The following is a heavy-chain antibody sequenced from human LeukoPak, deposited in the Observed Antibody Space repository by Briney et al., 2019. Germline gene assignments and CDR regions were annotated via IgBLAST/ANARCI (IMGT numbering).Heavy chain of an antibody. CDR1: GGSISSSNW. D-gene: IGHD2-15*01. J-gene: IGHJ4*02. CDR3: ARVRRYCSGGSCSIFDY. CDR2: IYHSGST. Sequence: SGTLSLTCAVSGGSISSSNWWSWVRQPPGKGLEWIGEIYHSGSTNYNPSLKSRVTISVDKSKNQFSLKLSSVTAADTAVYYCARVRRYCSGGSCSIFDYWGQGTLVTVSS. V-gene: IGHV4-4*02.